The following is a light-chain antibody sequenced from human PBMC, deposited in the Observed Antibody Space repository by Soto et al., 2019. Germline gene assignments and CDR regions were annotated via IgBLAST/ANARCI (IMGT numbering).Light chain of an antibody. V-gene: IGLV2-14*01. CDR1: SSDVGGYNY. J-gene: IGLJ2*01. CDR3: NSYRTNSTWV. CDR2: EVS. Sequence: QSALTQPASVSGSPGQSITISCTGTSSDVGGYNYVSWYQHHPGKAPKLMISEVSNRPSGVSYLFSGSTSGNTASLTISGLKAEDEADYYCNSYRTNSTWVFGGGTKLTVL.